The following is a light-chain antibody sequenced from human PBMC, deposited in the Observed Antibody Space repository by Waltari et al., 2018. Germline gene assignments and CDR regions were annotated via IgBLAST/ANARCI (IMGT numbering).Light chain of an antibody. Sequence: IVMTQSPLSLPVTPGEPASISCRSSQSLLYSNGYTYLDWYLQKPGQSPQLLIYLVSNRASGVPDRFSGSGSGTDFTLKISRVEAEDVGVYYCMQALEAPRTFGQGTKLESK. CDR3: MQALEAPRT. CDR1: QSLLYSNGYTY. CDR2: LVS. V-gene: IGKV2-28*01. J-gene: IGKJ2*01.